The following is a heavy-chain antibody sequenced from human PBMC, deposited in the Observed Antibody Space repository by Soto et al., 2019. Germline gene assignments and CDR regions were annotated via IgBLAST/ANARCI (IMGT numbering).Heavy chain of an antibody. Sequence: GASMKFSCNASGATFSSYAISWVRQAPGQGLEWMGGSIPIFGTANYAQKFQGRVTISADESTRTAYMELSSLRSEDTAVYYCARGPAVAGTNANWFDPWGQGTLVTVSS. J-gene: IGHJ5*02. CDR3: ARGPAVAGTNANWFDP. CDR2: SIPIFGTA. V-gene: IGHV1-69*13. D-gene: IGHD6-19*01. CDR1: GATFSSYA.